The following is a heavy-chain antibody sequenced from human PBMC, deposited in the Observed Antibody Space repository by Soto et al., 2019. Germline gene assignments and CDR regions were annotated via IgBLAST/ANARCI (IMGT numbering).Heavy chain of an antibody. V-gene: IGHV3-23*01. Sequence: GRSLRLSCAASGFTFSSYSMNWVRQAPGKGLEWVSSISISPNGENTYYADSVRGRFTISRDNSKNTLDLQMNSLRAEDAALYYCAKRLPIAGVNYFDFWGQGTLVTVSS. CDR1: GFTFSSYS. J-gene: IGHJ4*02. CDR2: ISISPNGENT. CDR3: AKRLPIAGVNYFDF. D-gene: IGHD1-20*01.